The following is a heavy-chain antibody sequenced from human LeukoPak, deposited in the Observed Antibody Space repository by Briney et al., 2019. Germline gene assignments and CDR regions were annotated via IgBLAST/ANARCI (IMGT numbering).Heavy chain of an antibody. CDR2: IKQDESEK. CDR3: ARETDHYGSGSYFIDY. CDR1: GFTFSRYW. J-gene: IGHJ4*02. D-gene: IGHD3-10*01. Sequence: GGSLRLSCAGSGFTFSRYWMSWVRQAPGKGLEWVANIKQDESEKYYLGSVKGRFTISRDNAKSAVYLQMNSLRAEDTAVYYCARETDHYGSGSYFIDYWGQGTLVTVSS. V-gene: IGHV3-7*01.